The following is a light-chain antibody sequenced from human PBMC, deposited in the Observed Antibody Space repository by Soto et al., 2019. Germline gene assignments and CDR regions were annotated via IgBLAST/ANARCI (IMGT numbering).Light chain of an antibody. CDR2: GAF. CDR3: LQDYSLPWT. CDR1: QDVRND. V-gene: IGKV1-6*01. J-gene: IGKJ1*01. Sequence: AIQMTQSPSSLSASVGDRLTITCRASQDVRNDVGWYQQKPGKAPNFLIYGAFCLETGIPSRFSGSGYGTGFTLTINSLLPEDVASYFCLQDYSLPWTFGQGTKVEV.